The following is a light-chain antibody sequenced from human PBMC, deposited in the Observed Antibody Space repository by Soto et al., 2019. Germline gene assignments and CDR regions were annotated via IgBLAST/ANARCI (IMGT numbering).Light chain of an antibody. V-gene: IGKV1-12*01. CDR2: SAS. J-gene: IGKJ5*01. CDR3: QQAKSFPTT. Sequence: DIQVTQSPPSMAASVEDRVTITCRASQDISNWMTWYQQKPGKAPKLLIYSASTLVRGVPSRFSGSGSGTEFTLTISGLQPEDSLTYYCQQAKSFPTTFGQGTRLEIK. CDR1: QDISNW.